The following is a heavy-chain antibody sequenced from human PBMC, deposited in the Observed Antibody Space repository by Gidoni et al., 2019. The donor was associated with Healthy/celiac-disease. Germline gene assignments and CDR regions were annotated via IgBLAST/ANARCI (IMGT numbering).Heavy chain of an antibody. J-gene: IGHJ4*02. CDR3: ASSTYYYDRSGYYYGY. D-gene: IGHD3-22*01. Sequence: QLPLQESGPGLVKPSETLSLTCTVCGGAISSRSYYWGWIRQPPGKGLEWIGSIYDRGSTYYNPSLKSRVTICVDTSKNQFSLKLSSVTATDTAVYYCASSTYYYDRSGYYYGYWGQGTLVTVSS. V-gene: IGHV4-39*01. CDR1: GGAISSRSYY. CDR2: IYDRGST.